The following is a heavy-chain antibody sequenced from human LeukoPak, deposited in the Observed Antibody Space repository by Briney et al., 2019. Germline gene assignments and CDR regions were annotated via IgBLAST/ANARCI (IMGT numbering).Heavy chain of an antibody. Sequence: GGSLRLSCAASGFTFSSYAMHWVRQAPGKGLEWVAFIRYDGSNKYYADSVKGRFTISRDNSKNTLYLQMNSLRAEDTAVYYCAKAGRGVIIFDYWGQGTLVTVSS. D-gene: IGHD3-10*01. J-gene: IGHJ4*02. V-gene: IGHV3-30*02. CDR3: AKAGRGVIIFDY. CDR1: GFTFSSYA. CDR2: IRYDGSNK.